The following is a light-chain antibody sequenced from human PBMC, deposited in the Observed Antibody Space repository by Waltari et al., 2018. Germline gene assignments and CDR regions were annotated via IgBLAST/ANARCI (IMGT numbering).Light chain of an antibody. Sequence: EIVLTQSPASLSLSPGERATLSCRASQTVQNYLAWDQQKPGQAPRLLIYDTFARASGIPDRFSGSGSGTDFTLTISSLDPEDFAVYYCQQRKNWPVTFGGGTKVDLK. CDR2: DTF. V-gene: IGKV3-11*01. CDR1: QTVQNY. CDR3: QQRKNWPVT. J-gene: IGKJ4*02.